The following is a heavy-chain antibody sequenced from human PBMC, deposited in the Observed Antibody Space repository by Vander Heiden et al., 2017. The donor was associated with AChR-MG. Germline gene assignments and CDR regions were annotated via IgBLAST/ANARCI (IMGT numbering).Heavy chain of an antibody. J-gene: IGHJ3*02. Sequence: QVQLQESGPGLVKPSETLSLTCTVSGGSVSSDRNYWNWIRQPPGKGLEWIGHISSSGSTDYNPSLKSRVTTSVDTSKNQFSLKLSSVTAADTAMYYCAGDPNPYALYIWGQGTMVTVSS. CDR1: GGSVSSDRNY. D-gene: IGHD7-27*01. CDR3: AGDPNPYALYI. CDR2: ISSSGST. V-gene: IGHV4-61*01.